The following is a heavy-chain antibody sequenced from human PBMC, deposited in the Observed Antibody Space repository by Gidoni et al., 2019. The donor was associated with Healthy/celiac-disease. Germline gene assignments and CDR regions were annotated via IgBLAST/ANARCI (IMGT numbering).Heavy chain of an antibody. V-gene: IGHV3-21*01. J-gene: IGHJ4*02. Sequence: EVQLVESGGGLVKPGGSLRLSCAASGSTFSSDSMNWVRQAPGKGLEWVSSISSSSSYIYYADSGKGRFTISRDNAKNSLYLQMNSLGAEDTAVYYCARVAAGVGATDYWGQGTLVTVSS. CDR2: ISSSSSYI. CDR1: GSTFSSDS. D-gene: IGHD1-26*01. CDR3: ARVAAGVGATDY.